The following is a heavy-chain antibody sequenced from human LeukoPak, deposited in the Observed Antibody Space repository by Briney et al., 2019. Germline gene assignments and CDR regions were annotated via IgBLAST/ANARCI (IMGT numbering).Heavy chain of an antibody. CDR2: IDANNGDT. J-gene: IGHJ4*02. CDR1: GYTFRGNY. CDR3: ARDPSSVTLYFFDY. Sequence: ASVKVSCKASGYTFRGNYIHWLRQAPGQGLEWMGWIDANNGDTKSAQKFQGRVTMSRDTSVSTAYMDLSSLSPDDAAVYYCARDPSSVTLYFFDYWGQGTLVTVSS. V-gene: IGHV1-2*02. D-gene: IGHD4-11*01.